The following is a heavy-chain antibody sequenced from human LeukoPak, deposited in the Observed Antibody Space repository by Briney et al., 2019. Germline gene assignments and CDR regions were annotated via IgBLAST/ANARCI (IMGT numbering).Heavy chain of an antibody. V-gene: IGHV1-2*02. CDR2: INPNSGGT. J-gene: IGHJ4*02. Sequence: ASVKVSCKASGYTFTGYYMHWVRQAPGQGLEWMGWINPNSGGTNYAQKFQGRVTMTRDTSISTAYMELSGLRSDDTAVYYCARDSGDYYDSSGPPDYWGQGTLATVSS. D-gene: IGHD3-22*01. CDR3: ARDSGDYYDSSGPPDY. CDR1: GYTFTGYY.